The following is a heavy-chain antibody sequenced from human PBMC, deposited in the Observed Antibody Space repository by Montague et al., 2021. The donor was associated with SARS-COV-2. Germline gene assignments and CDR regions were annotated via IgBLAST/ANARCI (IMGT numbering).Heavy chain of an antibody. CDR3: ARGAPGY. V-gene: IGHV4-34*01. CDR2: INHSGST. Sequence: SETLSLTCAVYGGSFSGYCWTWICQSPGKGLEWIWGINHSGSTKYNPTLTSRVTISVDTSKNQFYLDLTSVTATDPDVYYCARGAPGYWGQGTLVTVSS. J-gene: IGHJ4*02. CDR1: GGSFSGYC.